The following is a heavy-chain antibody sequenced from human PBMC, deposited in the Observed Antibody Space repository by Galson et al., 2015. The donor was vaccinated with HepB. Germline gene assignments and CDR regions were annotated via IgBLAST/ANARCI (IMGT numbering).Heavy chain of an antibody. V-gene: IGHV3-33*08. CDR2: IWYDVSNK. Sequence: SLRLSCAASGFTFSSYGMHWVRQAPGKGLEWVAFIWYDVSNKYYADSVQGRFTISRDNSKNTLYLQMNSLRAEDTAVYYCARGGRYGDFDYYWYFDLWGRGTLVTVSS. CDR3: ARGGRYGDFDYYWYFDL. D-gene: IGHD4-17*01. J-gene: IGHJ2*01. CDR1: GFTFSSYG.